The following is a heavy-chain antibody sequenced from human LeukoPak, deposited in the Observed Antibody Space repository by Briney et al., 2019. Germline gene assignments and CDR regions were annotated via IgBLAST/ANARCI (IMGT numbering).Heavy chain of an antibody. V-gene: IGHV1-8*03. CDR2: MNPNSGNT. D-gene: IGHD3-3*01. Sequence: ASVKVSCKASGYTFTSYDINWVRQATGQGLEWMGWMNPNSGNTGYAQKFQGRVTITRNTSISTAYMELSSLRSEDTAVYYCARGDYDFWSGPKNWFDPWGQGTLVTVSS. CDR3: ARGDYDFWSGPKNWFDP. CDR1: GYTFTSYD. J-gene: IGHJ5*02.